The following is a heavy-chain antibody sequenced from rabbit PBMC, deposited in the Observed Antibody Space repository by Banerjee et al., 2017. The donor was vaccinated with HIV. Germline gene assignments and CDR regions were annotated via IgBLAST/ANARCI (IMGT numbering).Heavy chain of an antibody. CDR2: IYTGDGST. Sequence: QEQLEESGGDLVKPEGSLTLTCTASGFSFSNKYLMCWVRQAPGKGLEWIAYIYTGDGSTYYASWVNGRFTISRSTSLNTVTLQMTSLTAADTATYFCARGGAGYAGYGYAPAFDPWGPGTLVTVS. D-gene: IGHD6-1*01. J-gene: IGHJ2*01. V-gene: IGHV1S47*01. CDR1: GFSFSNKYL. CDR3: ARGGAGYAGYGYAPAFDP.